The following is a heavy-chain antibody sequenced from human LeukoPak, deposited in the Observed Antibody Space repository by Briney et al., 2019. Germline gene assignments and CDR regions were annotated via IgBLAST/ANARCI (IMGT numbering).Heavy chain of an antibody. Sequence: GGSLRLSCTASGFTFGDYAMSWVRQAPGKGLEWVGFIRSKAYGGTTEYAASVKGRFTISRDDSKSIAYLQMNSLKTEDTAVYYCTSTDMVLFTDFGYWGQGTLVTVSS. J-gene: IGHJ4*02. CDR1: GFTFGDYA. V-gene: IGHV3-49*04. CDR3: TSTDMVLFTDFGY. D-gene: IGHD4/OR15-4a*01. CDR2: IRSKAYGGTT.